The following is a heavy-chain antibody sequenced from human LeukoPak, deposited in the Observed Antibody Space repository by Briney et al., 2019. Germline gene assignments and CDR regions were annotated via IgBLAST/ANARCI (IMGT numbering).Heavy chain of an antibody. CDR3: ARNDYSNSYYYGMDV. CDR1: GGSFSGYY. D-gene: IGHD4-11*01. Sequence: SETLSLTCAVYGGSFSGYYWSWIRQPPGEGLEWIGEINHSGSTNYNPSLKSRVTITVDTSKNQFSLRLSSVTAADTAVYYCARNDYSNSYYYGMDVWGQGTTVTVSS. CDR2: INHSGST. J-gene: IGHJ6*02. V-gene: IGHV4-34*01.